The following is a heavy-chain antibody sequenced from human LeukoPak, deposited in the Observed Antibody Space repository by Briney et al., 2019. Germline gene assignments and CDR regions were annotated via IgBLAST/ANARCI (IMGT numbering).Heavy chain of an antibody. CDR2: ISGSRGST. CDR1: GFTFSIYA. CDR3: AELGITMIGGV. V-gene: IGHV3-23*01. J-gene: IGHJ6*04. Sequence: GGSLRLSCAASGFTFSIYAMSWVRQAPGKGLEWVSAISGSRGSTYYADSVKGRFTISRDNAKNSLYLQMNCLRAEDTAVYYCAELGITMIGGVWGKGTTVTISS. D-gene: IGHD3-10*02.